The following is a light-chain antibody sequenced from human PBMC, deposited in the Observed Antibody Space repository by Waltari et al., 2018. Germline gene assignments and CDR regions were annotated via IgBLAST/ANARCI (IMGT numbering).Light chain of an antibody. CDR2: AAS. J-gene: IGKJ4*01. CDR3: QQSYTLLT. V-gene: IGKV1-39*01. Sequence: DIQMTQSPSSLSASVGDRVTITCRASQSISSYLNWYQQKPGKAPKLLIYAASSLQSGVPSRFSGSGSGTDFTLTISSLQPEDFATYYCQQSYTLLTFGGGTK. CDR1: QSISSY.